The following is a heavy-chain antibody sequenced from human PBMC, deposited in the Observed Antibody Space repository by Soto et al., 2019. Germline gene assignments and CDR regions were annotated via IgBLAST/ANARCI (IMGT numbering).Heavy chain of an antibody. J-gene: IGHJ4*02. CDR2: INPSGGST. Sequence: ASVKVYCKASGYTFTSYYMHWVRQAPGQGLEWMGIINPSGGSTSYAQKFQGRVTMTRDTSTSTVYMELSSLRSEDTAVYYCARGRGYYDSSGAPGPYWGQGTLVTVSS. V-gene: IGHV1-46*01. D-gene: IGHD3-22*01. CDR3: ARGRGYYDSSGAPGPY. CDR1: GYTFTSYY.